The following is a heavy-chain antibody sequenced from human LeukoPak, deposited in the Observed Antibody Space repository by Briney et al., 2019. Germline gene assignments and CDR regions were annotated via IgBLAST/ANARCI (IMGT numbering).Heavy chain of an antibody. CDR3: ARDVPLGGSSSWDFDY. V-gene: IGHV3-21*01. CDR1: GFTFSSYS. CDR2: ISSSSSYI. J-gene: IGHJ4*02. D-gene: IGHD6-13*01. Sequence: GGSLRLSCAASGFTFSSYSMNWVRQAPGKGLEWVSSISSSSSYIYYADAVKGRFTISRDNAKNSLYLQMNSVRAEDTAVYYCARDVPLGGSSSWDFDYWGQGTLVTVSS.